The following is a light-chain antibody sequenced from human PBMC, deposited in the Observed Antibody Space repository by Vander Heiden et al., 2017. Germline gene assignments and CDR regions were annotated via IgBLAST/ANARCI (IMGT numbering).Light chain of an antibody. J-gene: IGKJ2*01. CDR2: AAS. CDR3: QQSYSTPHT. Sequence: DIQRTQSPSSLSASEGDRLTITCRASQSISNYLIWYQQKPGKAPKLLIYAASSLQSGVPSRFSGSGSGTDFTLTISSLQPEDFATYYCQQSYSTPHTFGQGTKLEIK. V-gene: IGKV1-39*01. CDR1: QSISNY.